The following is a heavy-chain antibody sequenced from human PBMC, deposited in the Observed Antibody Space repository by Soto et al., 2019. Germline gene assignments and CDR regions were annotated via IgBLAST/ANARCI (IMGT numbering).Heavy chain of an antibody. D-gene: IGHD5-18*01. Sequence: QVQLVQSGAEVQKPGSSVKVSCKASGGIFSSYAISWLRQAPGQGLEWMGAVIPILGQAYYAQNLQDRVTITADESTRTTYMELSSLRSEDTAVYFCASGGYTYGFSAMDVWGPGTTVAVSS. V-gene: IGHV1-69*01. CDR2: VIPILGQA. J-gene: IGHJ6*02. CDR1: GGIFSSYA. CDR3: ASGGYTYGFSAMDV.